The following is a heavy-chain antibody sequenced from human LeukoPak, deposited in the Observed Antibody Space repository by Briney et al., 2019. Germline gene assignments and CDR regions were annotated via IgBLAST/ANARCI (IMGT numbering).Heavy chain of an antibody. CDR3: ANRPTDRAN. Sequence: GGSLRLSCAASGFTFSTYAVNWVRQAPGKGLEWVSTISGSGDSTYYADSVKGRFTISRDNSKNTLYLQMNSLRAEDTAVYYCANRPTDRANWGQGTLVTVSS. V-gene: IGHV3-23*01. D-gene: IGHD6-6*01. CDR1: GFTFSTYA. J-gene: IGHJ4*02. CDR2: ISGSGDST.